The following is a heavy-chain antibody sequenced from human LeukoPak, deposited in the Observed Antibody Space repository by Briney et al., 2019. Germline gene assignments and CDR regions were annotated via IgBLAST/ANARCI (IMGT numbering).Heavy chain of an antibody. CDR3: AREIGRDGYNRSFDY. Sequence: SETLSLTCTVSGGSIISYYWSWIRQPAGKGLEWIGRIYTSGSANYSPSLKGRVTMSVDASKNQFSLNLSSVTAADTAVYYCAREIGRDGYNRSFDYWGQGTLVTVSS. CDR1: GGSIISYY. D-gene: IGHD5-24*01. CDR2: IYTSGSA. J-gene: IGHJ4*02. V-gene: IGHV4-4*07.